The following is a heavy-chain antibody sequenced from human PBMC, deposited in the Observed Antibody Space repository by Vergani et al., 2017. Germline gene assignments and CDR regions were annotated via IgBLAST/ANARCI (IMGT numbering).Heavy chain of an antibody. J-gene: IGHJ3*02. CDR3: ARLGLLAFDI. D-gene: IGHD3-16*01. CDR1: GGSISSYY. Sequence: QVQLQESGPGLVKPSETLSLTCTVSGGSISSYYWSWILQPPGKGLEWIGYIYYSGSTNYNPSLKSRVTISVDTSKNQFSLKLSSVTAADTAVYYCARLGLLAFDIWGQGTMVTVSS. CDR2: IYYSGST. V-gene: IGHV4-59*01.